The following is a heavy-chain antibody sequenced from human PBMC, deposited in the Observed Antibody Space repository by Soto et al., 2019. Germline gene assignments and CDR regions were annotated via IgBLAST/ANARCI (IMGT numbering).Heavy chain of an antibody. CDR3: ASLVIIMITFGGVIGPKGGFDY. V-gene: IGHV3-7*01. J-gene: IGHJ4*02. CDR2: IKQDGSEK. CDR1: GFTFSSYW. D-gene: IGHD3-16*02. Sequence: EVQLVESGGGLVQPGGSLRLSCAASGFTFSSYWMSWVRQAPGKGLEWVANIKQDGSEKYYVDAVKGRFTISRDNAKNSLYLQMNSRRAEDTAVYYCASLVIIMITFGGVIGPKGGFDYWGQGTLVTFSS.